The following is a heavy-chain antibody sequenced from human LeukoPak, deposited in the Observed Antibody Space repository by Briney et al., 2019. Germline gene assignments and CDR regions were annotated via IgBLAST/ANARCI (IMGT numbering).Heavy chain of an antibody. Sequence: PGGSLRLSCAAPGFTFSSYWMSWVRQAPGKGLEWVANIKQDGSENYYVDSVKGRFTISRDNAKNSLYLQMNSLRAEDTAVYYCARDRKWLRWFDPWGQGTLVTVSS. CDR2: IKQDGSEN. D-gene: IGHD5-18*01. V-gene: IGHV3-7*01. CDR3: ARDRKWLRWFDP. J-gene: IGHJ5*02. CDR1: GFTFSSYW.